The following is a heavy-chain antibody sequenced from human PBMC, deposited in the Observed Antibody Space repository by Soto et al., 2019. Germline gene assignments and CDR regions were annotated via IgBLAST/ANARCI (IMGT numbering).Heavy chain of an antibody. V-gene: IGHV4-31*03. CDR3: ARPNYDIFTGLSGFDI. CDR1: GDSITSGNYY. CDR2: IHHSGNT. D-gene: IGHD3-9*01. J-gene: IGHJ3*02. Sequence: QVQLQESGPGLVKPSQTLSLTCIVSGDSITSGNYYWNWIRQHPGKGLEWIGYIHHSGNTYYIPSLNSRLSLSMDTSKNQFSLQLSSVTAAGTALYYCARPNYDIFTGLSGFDIWGQGTMVTVSS.